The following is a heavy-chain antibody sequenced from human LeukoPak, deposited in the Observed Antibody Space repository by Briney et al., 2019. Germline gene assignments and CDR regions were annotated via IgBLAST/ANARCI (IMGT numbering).Heavy chain of an antibody. V-gene: IGHV3-21*01. CDR3: ARAGLIAAAVLDY. CDR2: ISSSSSYI. D-gene: IGHD6-13*01. CDR1: GFTFSSYS. Sequence: PGGSLRLSCAASGFTFSSYSMNWVRQAPGKGLEWASSISSSSSYIYYADSVKGRFTISRDNAKNSLYLQMNSLRAEDTAVYYCARAGLIAAAVLDYWGQGTLVTVS. J-gene: IGHJ4*02.